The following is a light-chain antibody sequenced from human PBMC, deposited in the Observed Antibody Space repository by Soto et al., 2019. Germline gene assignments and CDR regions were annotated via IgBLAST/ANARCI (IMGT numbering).Light chain of an antibody. Sequence: EIVLTQSPGTLSLSPGERATLSCRASEFLSSSYLVWYQQKPGQAPRLLIYAASRRPTGIPDRFSGSGSATEYTLTINTLEPEDFAVYYCQQQGTFGQGTKLEIK. CDR1: EFLSSSY. CDR3: QQQGT. J-gene: IGKJ2*01. CDR2: AAS. V-gene: IGKV3-20*01.